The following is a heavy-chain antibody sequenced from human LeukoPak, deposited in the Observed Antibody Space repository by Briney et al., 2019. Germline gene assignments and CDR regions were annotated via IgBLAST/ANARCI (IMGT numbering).Heavy chain of an antibody. V-gene: IGHV1-46*01. D-gene: IGHD5-12*01. Sequence: EASVTVSCKTSGYTFTTYYMHWVRQAPGQGLEWMGIINPSGGSTTYAQKFQGRVTMTRDTSTSTVYMELSSLRSEDTAVYYCARDRAYNDYDYCFDYWGQGTLVTVSS. CDR1: GYTFTTYY. CDR3: ARDRAYNDYDYCFDY. J-gene: IGHJ4*02. CDR2: INPSGGST.